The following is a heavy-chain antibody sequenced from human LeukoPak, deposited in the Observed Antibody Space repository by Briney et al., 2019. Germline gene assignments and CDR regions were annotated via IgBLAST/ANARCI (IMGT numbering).Heavy chain of an antibody. V-gene: IGHV3-21*01. Sequence: GGSLRLSCAASGFTFSSYSMNWVRQAPGKGLEWFSSISSSSSYIYYADSVKGRFTISRDNAKNSLYLQMNSLRAEDTAVYYCARGLWFGELFHTYYFDYWGQGTLVTVSS. CDR1: GFTFSSYS. J-gene: IGHJ4*02. CDR3: ARGLWFGELFHTYYFDY. CDR2: ISSSSSYI. D-gene: IGHD3-10*01.